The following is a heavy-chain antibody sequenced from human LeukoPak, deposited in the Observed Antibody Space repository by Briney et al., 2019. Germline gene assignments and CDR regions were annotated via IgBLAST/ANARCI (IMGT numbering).Heavy chain of an antibody. CDR3: ATTGNFHDMDV. V-gene: IGHV3-21*05. CDR1: GFAFFSTS. D-gene: IGHD1-1*01. CDR2: SSTVTGNI. J-gene: IGHJ6*03. Sequence: GGSLRLSCAASGFAFFSTSIHWVRQAPGKGLEWLSYSSTVTGNIYYADSVKGRFTISRDNAKSSLNLQMSSLRAEDTAVYFCATTGNFHDMDVWGKGTTVTVSS.